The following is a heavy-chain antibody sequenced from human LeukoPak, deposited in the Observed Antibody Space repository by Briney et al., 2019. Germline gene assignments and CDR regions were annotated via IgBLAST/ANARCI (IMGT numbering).Heavy chain of an antibody. J-gene: IGHJ4*02. CDR2: MNPNSGNT. D-gene: IGHD1-26*01. CDR1: GYTFTSYD. V-gene: IGHV1-8*03. CDR3: ARVGWELLRVFDY. Sequence: ASVKVSCKASGYTFTSYDINWVRQATGQGLEWMGWMNPNSGNTGYAQKFQGRVTITRNTSISTAYMELSSLRSEDPAVYYCARVGWELLRVFDYWGQGTLVAVSS.